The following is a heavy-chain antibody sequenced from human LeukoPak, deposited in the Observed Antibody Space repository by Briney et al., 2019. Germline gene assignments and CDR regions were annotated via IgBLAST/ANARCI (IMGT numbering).Heavy chain of an antibody. Sequence: GSVKVSCKTSGYTFTYYGLSWVRQAPGQGLEWVGWISGYNGVTLYAQKFQGRVTMTIDKSTTTAYMELRSLTSDDTAVYHCARYGGGDTWYAHFGMDVWGQGTTVIVSS. J-gene: IGHJ6*02. CDR1: GYTFTYYG. CDR3: ARYGGGDTWYAHFGMDV. D-gene: IGHD2-21*02. CDR2: ISGYNGVT. V-gene: IGHV1-18*01.